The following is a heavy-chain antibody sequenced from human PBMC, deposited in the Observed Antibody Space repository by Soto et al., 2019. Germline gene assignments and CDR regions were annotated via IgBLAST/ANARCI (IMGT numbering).Heavy chain of an antibody. J-gene: IGHJ6*02. V-gene: IGHV3-74*01. CDR1: GFTFSNTW. CDR2: INSDGTTT. Sequence: EVQLVVSGGGLVQPGGSLRLSCAASGFTFSNTWMHWVRQAPGKGLVWVSHINSDGTTTTYADSVKGRFTISRDNAKNTVHLQMTSLSAEDTAVYYCATDGSYAQHVWGQGTTVTVSS. CDR3: ATDGSYAQHV. D-gene: IGHD2-2*01.